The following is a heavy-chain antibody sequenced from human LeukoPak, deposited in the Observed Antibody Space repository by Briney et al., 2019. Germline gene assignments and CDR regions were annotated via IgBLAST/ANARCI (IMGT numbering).Heavy chain of an antibody. CDR2: INAAAGT. D-gene: IGHD1-26*01. J-gene: IGHJ4*02. V-gene: IGHV3-23*01. CDR1: GFTFSKYA. Sequence: GESLRLSCAASGFTFSKYAMSWVRQAPGKGLEWVSGINAAAGTDYSESVKGRSTISRDNFNNMLSLQMNSLRAEDTALYYRAKDGRTSSPKWGQGILVTVSS. CDR3: AKDGRTSSPK.